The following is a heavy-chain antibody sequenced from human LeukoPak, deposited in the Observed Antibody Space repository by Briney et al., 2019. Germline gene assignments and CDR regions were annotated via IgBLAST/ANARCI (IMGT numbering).Heavy chain of an antibody. CDR2: IYTSGST. D-gene: IGHD3-22*01. V-gene: IGHV4-4*07. Sequence: SETLSLTYTVSGGSISSYYWSWIRQPAGKGLEWIGRIYTSGSTNYNPSLKSRVTMSVDTSKNQFSLKLSSVTAADTAVYYCARGYYDSSGYYPSRTYYFDYWGQGTLVTVSS. CDR3: ARGYYDSSGYYPSRTYYFDY. J-gene: IGHJ4*02. CDR1: GGSISSYY.